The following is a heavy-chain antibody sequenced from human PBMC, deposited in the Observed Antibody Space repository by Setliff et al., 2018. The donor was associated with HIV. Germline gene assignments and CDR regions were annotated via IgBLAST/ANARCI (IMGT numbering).Heavy chain of an antibody. J-gene: IGHJ5*02. CDR3: AREGYYYGSGNYYIEEFWLDP. V-gene: IGHV3-30*04. D-gene: IGHD3-10*01. CDR2: ISSDGSNK. Sequence: PGGSLRLSCTASGFMFSSYAMHWVRQAPGKGLEWVAVISSDGSNKFYADSVKGRFTISRDTFESSVYLHMNSLTADDTAVYYCAREGYYYGSGNYYIEEFWLDPWGQGTLVTVSS. CDR1: GFMFSSYA.